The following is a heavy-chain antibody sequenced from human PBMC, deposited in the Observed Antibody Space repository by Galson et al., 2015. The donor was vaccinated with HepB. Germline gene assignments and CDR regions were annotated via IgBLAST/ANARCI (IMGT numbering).Heavy chain of an antibody. V-gene: IGHV1-18*04. D-gene: IGHD3-10*01. CDR3: ARDGDMQWSHYKNYFDY. Sequence: SVKVSCKASGYTFINYGINWVRQAPGQGLEWMGWINTYNGNTNCPQNFQGRISMTTDTSMATAYMVLRSLRSGDTAVYYCARDGDMQWSHYKNYFDYWGQGTLVTVSS. J-gene: IGHJ4*02. CDR2: INTYNGNT. CDR1: GYTFINYG.